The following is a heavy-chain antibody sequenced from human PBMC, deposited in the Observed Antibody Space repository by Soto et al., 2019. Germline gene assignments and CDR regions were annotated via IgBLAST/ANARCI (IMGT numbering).Heavy chain of an antibody. CDR2: IKQGGSEK. CDR1: GFTFSSYW. CDR3: ARSGRIAARPGYYYYYMDV. J-gene: IGHJ6*03. Sequence: GGSLRLSCAASGFTFSSYWMSWVRQAPGKGLEWVANIKQGGSEKYYVDSVKGRFTISRDNAKNSLYLQMNSLRAEDTAVYYCARSGRIAARPGYYYYYMDVWGKGTTVTVSS. V-gene: IGHV3-7*01. D-gene: IGHD6-6*01.